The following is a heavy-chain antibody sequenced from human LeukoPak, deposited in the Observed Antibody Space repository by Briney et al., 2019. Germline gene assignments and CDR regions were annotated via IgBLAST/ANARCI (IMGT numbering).Heavy chain of an antibody. V-gene: IGHV3-30*04. CDR3: ARYRMRAAVYCFDH. CDR2: IAADGRDK. CDR1: GFMFSNYA. Sequence: GGSLRLSCAASGFMFSNYAMHWVRQAPGKGLEWVAVIAADGRDKHHTDSVKGRFTISRDNSKNTVFLQMDNLRGDDTAVYYCARYRMRAAVYCFDHWGQGGLVTVSS. J-gene: IGHJ4*02. D-gene: IGHD6-25*01.